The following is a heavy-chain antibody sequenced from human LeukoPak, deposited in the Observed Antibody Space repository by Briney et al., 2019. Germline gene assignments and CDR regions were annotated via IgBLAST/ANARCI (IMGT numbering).Heavy chain of an antibody. V-gene: IGHV4-38-2*02. CDR1: GYSISSGYY. D-gene: IGHD6-13*01. CDR3: ARLGGIAAASPLNWFDP. J-gene: IGHJ5*02. Sequence: PSETLSLTCTVSGYSISSGYYWGWIRQPPGKGLEWIGRIYQSGSTYYNPSLKSRVTRSVDTSKNQFSLKLSSVTAADTAVYYCARLGGIAAASPLNWFDPWGQGTLVTVSS. CDR2: IYQSGST.